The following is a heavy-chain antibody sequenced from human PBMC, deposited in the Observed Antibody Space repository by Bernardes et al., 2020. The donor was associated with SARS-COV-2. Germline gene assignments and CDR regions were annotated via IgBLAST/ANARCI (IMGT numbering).Heavy chain of an antibody. D-gene: IGHD3-9*01. CDR2: FDPEDGET. V-gene: IGHV1-24*01. Sequence: SMEVCWEVSGYTLSELSMHWVRQAPGKGLEWMGGFDPEDGETIYAQKFQGRVTMTEDTSTDTAYMELSSLRSEDTAVYYCASYYDILTGYSSYYYYGMDVWGQGTTVTVSS. CDR3: ASYYDILTGYSSYYYYGMDV. J-gene: IGHJ6*02. CDR1: GYTLSELS.